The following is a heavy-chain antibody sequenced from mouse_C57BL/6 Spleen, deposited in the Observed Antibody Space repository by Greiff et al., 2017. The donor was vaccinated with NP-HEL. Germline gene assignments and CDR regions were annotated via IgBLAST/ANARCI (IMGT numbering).Heavy chain of an antibody. D-gene: IGHD1-1*01. Sequence: QVQLKQSGAELVKPGASVKLSCKASGYTFTSYWMHWVKQRPGQGLEWIGMIHPNSGSTNYNEKFKSKATLTVDKSSSTAYMQLSSLTSEDSAVYYCARDRSSLDYWGQGTTLTVSS. CDR1: GYTFTSYW. J-gene: IGHJ2*01. CDR3: ARDRSSLDY. V-gene: IGHV1-64*01. CDR2: IHPNSGST.